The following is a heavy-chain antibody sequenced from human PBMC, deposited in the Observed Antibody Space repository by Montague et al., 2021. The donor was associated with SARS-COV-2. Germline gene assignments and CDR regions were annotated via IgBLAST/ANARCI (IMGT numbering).Heavy chain of an antibody. CDR3: ARGRVGLGSGWRSTVDWYFDY. CDR1: GDSISSYY. D-gene: IGHD6-25*01. Sequence: SETLSLTCDVHGDSISSYYWSWIRQPAGKGLEWIGRIYTSGSTNYNPSLKSRVTMSVDTSTNQFSLRLSSVTAADTAVYYCARGRVGLGSGWRSTVDWYFDYWGQGTLVTVSS. V-gene: IGHV4-59*10. J-gene: IGHJ4*02. CDR2: IYTSGST.